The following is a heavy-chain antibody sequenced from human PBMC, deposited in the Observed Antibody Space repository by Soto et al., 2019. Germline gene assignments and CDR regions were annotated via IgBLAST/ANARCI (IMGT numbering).Heavy chain of an antibody. CDR1: GFTFSSYW. CDR2: IKQDGSEK. D-gene: IGHD6-13*01. V-gene: IGHV3-7*01. Sequence: GSLRLSCAASGFTFSSYWMSWVRQAPGKGLEWVANIKQDGSEKYYVDSVKGRFTISRDNAKNSLYLQMNSLRAEDTAVYYCARAGIAAAAGYWYFDLWGRGTLVTVSS. CDR3: ARAGIAAAAGYWYFDL. J-gene: IGHJ2*01.